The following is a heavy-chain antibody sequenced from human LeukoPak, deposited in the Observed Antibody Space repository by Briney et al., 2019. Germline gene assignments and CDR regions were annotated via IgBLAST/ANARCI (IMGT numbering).Heavy chain of an antibody. Sequence: GGSLRLSCVASGFTFSSYWMNWVRQAPGKGLEWVANIKQDGSEIYYVDSVKGRFTISRDNSKNTLYLQMSSLRADDTAVYYCVRGTGYWGQGTLVTVSS. V-gene: IGHV3-7*01. CDR3: VRGTGY. J-gene: IGHJ4*02. CDR2: IKQDGSEI. CDR1: GFTFSSYW.